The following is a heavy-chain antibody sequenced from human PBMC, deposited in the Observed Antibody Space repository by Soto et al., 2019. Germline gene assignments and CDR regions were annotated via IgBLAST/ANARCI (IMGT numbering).Heavy chain of an antibody. D-gene: IGHD6-19*01. Sequence: QITLKESGPTLVNPTQTLTLTCTFSGFSLSTSGVGVGWIRQPPGKALEWLALIYWNDDKRYSSSLKSRLTITKDTSKNQVVLTIANMDPVDTATYYCAHRAFGGWSKQTERNYFDYWGQGTLVTVSS. J-gene: IGHJ4*02. CDR1: GFSLSTSGVG. CDR2: IYWNDDK. V-gene: IGHV2-5*01. CDR3: AHRAFGGWSKQTERNYFDY.